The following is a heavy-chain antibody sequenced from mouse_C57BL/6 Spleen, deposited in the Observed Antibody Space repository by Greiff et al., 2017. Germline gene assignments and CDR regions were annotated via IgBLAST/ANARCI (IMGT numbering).Heavy chain of an antibody. CDR2: INYDGSST. CDR1: GFTFSDYY. J-gene: IGHJ2*01. V-gene: IGHV5-16*01. Sequence: EVQVVESEGGLVQPGSSMKLSCTASGFTFSDYYMAWVRQVPEKGLEWVANINYDGSSTYYLDTLKSRFIISRDNAKNILYLQMSSLKSEDTATYYCARDMGGNYFFDYWGQGTTLTVSA. CDR3: ARDMGGNYFFDY. D-gene: IGHD2-1*01.